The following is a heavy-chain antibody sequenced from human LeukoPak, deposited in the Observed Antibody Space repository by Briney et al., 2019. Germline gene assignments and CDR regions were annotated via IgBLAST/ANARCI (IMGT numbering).Heavy chain of an antibody. CDR1: GGSISSYY. CDR3: ARDRRFLGGRYYYGVDV. J-gene: IGHJ6*02. Sequence: SETLSLTCTVSGGSISSYYWSWIRQPPGKGLEWIGYIYYSGSTNYNPSLKSRVTISADTSKNQFSLKLSSVTAADTAVYYCARDRRFLGGRYYYGVDVWGQGTTVTVSS. D-gene: IGHD3-10*01. CDR2: IYYSGST. V-gene: IGHV4-59*01.